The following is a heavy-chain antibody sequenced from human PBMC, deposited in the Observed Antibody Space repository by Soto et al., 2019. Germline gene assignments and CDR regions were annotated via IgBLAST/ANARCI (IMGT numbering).Heavy chain of an antibody. Sequence: PSETLSLTCVVYGKSFGGFYWSWVRQSPGKGLEWIGEISQTETTAYSPSLKSRVSISADTSKKQFSLTLTSVTAADTAVYYCVHSPNVAVDHWGHGTLVTVSS. CDR3: VHSPNVAVDH. V-gene: IGHV4-34*01. D-gene: IGHD2-15*01. CDR1: GKSFGGFY. J-gene: IGHJ4*01. CDR2: ISQTETT.